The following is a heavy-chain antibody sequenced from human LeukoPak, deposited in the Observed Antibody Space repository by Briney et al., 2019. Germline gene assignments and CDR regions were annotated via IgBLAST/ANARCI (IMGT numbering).Heavy chain of an antibody. CDR2: INPNSGGT. CDR1: GYTFTGYY. CDR3: ARAGGRSWFAP. J-gene: IGHJ5*02. V-gene: IGHV1-2*02. Sequence: GASVKVSCKASGYTFTGYYMHWVRQAPGQGLEWMGWINPNSGGTNYAQKFQGRVTMTTDTSMSTAYMELSRLTSDDTAVYYCARAGGRSWFAPWGQGTLVTVSS.